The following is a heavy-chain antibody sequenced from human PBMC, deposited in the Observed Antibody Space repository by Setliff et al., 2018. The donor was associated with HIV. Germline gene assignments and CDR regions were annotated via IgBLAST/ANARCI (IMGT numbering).Heavy chain of an antibody. CDR2: IHTSGAT. CDR3: ARLWLHYGDDIPKFDP. D-gene: IGHD4-17*01. CDR1: GGSISSGNHY. Sequence: LSLTCTVSGGSISSGNHYWGWIRQPAGKGLEWIGHIHTSGATNYGPFLKSRVTTSLDTSQNQFSLRLTSLTAADTAVYYCARLWLHYGDDIPKFDPWGPGTLVTVSS. V-gene: IGHV4-61*09. J-gene: IGHJ5*02.